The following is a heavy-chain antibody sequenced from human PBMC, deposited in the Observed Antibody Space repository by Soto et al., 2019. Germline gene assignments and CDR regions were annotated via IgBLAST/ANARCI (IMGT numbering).Heavy chain of an antibody. CDR1: GFTFSTYA. Sequence: EVQLLESGGGLVQPGGSLRLSCAASGFTFSTYAMSCVRQAPGKGLDWISAIINTGVRTYYADSVKGRFTISRDNSKNTVYLQMNSLRAEDTAVYYCVKEHGDSFSDYWGQGTLVTVSS. CDR3: VKEHGDSFSDY. J-gene: IGHJ4*02. CDR2: IINTGVRT. V-gene: IGHV3-23*01. D-gene: IGHD2-21*01.